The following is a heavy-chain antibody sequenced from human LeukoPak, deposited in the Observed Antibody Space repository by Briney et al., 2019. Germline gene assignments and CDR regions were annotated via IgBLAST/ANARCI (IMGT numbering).Heavy chain of an antibody. J-gene: IGHJ4*02. CDR3: ARGGGYYYDSSGYYYGSR. V-gene: IGHV1-69*13. CDR1: GGTFSSYA. Sequence: GASVKVPCKASGGTFSSYAISWVRQAPGQGLEWMGGIIPIFGTANYAQKFQGRVTITADESTSTAYMELSSLRSEDTAVYYCARGGGYYYDSSGYYYGSRWGQGTLVTVSS. D-gene: IGHD3-22*01. CDR2: IIPIFGTA.